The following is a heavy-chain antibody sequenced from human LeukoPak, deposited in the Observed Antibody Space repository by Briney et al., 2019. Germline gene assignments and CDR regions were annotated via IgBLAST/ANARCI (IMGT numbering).Heavy chain of an antibody. CDR1: GFTFSSYG. J-gene: IGHJ3*02. V-gene: IGHV3-23*01. CDR2: ISGSGGST. D-gene: IGHD3-16*02. CDR3: AKEDYVWGSYRYLGAFDI. Sequence: GGSLRLSCAASGFTFSSYGMSWVRQAPGKGLEWVSAISGSGGSTYYADSVKGRFTISRDNSKNTLYLQMNSLRAEDTAVYYCAKEDYVWGSYRYLGAFDIWGQGTMVTVSS.